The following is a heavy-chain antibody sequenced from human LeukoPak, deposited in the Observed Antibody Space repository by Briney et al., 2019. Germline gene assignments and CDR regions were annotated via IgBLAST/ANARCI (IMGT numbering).Heavy chain of an antibody. CDR2: INPNSGDT. V-gene: IGHV1-2*02. CDR3: ARDWRGSYFPDF. CDR1: GYTLTDYY. D-gene: IGHD1-26*01. Sequence: ASVKVSCKASGYTLTDYYMHWVRQAPGQGLGWMGWINPNSGDTNYAQNFQGRVTMTRDTSISTAYMELSRLTSDDTAICYCARDWRGSYFPDFWGQGTLVTVSS. J-gene: IGHJ4*02.